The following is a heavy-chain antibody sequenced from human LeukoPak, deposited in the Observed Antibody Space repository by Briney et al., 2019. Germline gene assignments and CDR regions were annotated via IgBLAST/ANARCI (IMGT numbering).Heavy chain of an antibody. CDR3: ARGEASGH. CDR1: GFTFSNAW. J-gene: IGHJ4*02. V-gene: IGHV3-7*01. Sequence: PGGSLRLSCAASGFTFSNAWMSWVRQAPGKGLEWVANIKQDGSEKNYVDSVKGRFIVSRDNTKNTLSLQMNGLRAEDTAVYFCARGEASGHWGQGTLVTVSS. CDR2: IKQDGSEK. D-gene: IGHD2-15*01.